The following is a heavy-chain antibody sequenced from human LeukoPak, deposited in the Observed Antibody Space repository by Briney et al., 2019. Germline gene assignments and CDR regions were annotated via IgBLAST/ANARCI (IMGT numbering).Heavy chain of an antibody. CDR1: GGSISSYY. J-gene: IGHJ4*02. D-gene: IGHD5-18*01. V-gene: IGHV4-59*01. CDR2: IYYSGST. Sequence: SETLSLTCTVSGGSISSYYWSWIRQPPGKGLEWIGYIYYSGSTNYNPSLKNRATISVDTSKNQFSLKLSSVTAADMAVYYCARDTAMAYFDYWGQGTLVTVSS. CDR3: ARDTAMAYFDY.